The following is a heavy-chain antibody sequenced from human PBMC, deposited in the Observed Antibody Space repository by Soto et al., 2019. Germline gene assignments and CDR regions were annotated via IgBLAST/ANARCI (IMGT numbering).Heavy chain of an antibody. CDR3: AKDAESSYYDFWTGSGRFDY. V-gene: IGHV3-30*18. CDR2: ISYDGSNK. J-gene: IGHJ4*02. CDR1: RFTFSSNG. D-gene: IGHD3-3*01. Sequence: GGSLRLSCAAPRFTFSSNGMHWVRLAPGKGLEWVAVISYDGSNKYYADSVKGRFTISRDNSKNTLYLQMNSLRAEDTAVYYCAKDAESSYYDFWTGSGRFDYWGQGT.